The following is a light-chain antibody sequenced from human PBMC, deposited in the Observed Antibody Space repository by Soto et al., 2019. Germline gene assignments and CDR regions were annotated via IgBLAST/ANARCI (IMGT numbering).Light chain of an antibody. CDR1: NIGSKS. Sequence: SSELTQPPSVSVAPGKTARITCGGNNIGSKSVHWYQQKPGQAPVLVIYYDSDRPSGIPERFSGSNSGNTATLTISRVEAGDEADYYCQVWDSYVVFGGGTKVTVL. J-gene: IGLJ2*01. V-gene: IGLV3-21*04. CDR2: YDS. CDR3: QVWDSYVV.